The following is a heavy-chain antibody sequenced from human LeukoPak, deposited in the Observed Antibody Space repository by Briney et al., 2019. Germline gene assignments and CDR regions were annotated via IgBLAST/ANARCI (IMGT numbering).Heavy chain of an antibody. V-gene: IGHV1-8*01. CDR2: MNPNSGNT. CDR3: ARATPPLVTSFGVVRHNWFDP. J-gene: IGHJ5*02. CDR1: GYTFTSYD. Sequence: ASVKVSCKASGYTFTSYDINWVRQATGQGLEWMGWMNPNSGNTGYAQKFQGRVTMTRNTSISTAYMELSSLRSEDTAVYYCARATPPLVTSFGVVRHNWFDPWGQGTLVTVSS. D-gene: IGHD3-3*01.